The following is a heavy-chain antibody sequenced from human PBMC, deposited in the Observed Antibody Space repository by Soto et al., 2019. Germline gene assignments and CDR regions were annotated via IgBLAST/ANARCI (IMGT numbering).Heavy chain of an antibody. D-gene: IGHD3-10*01. CDR1: GFTFSSYA. Sequence: GGSLRLSCAASGFTFSSYAMSWVRQASGKGLEWVSAISGSGGSTYYADSVKGRFTISRDNSKNTLYLQMNSLRAEDTAVYYCAEDTRITMEGYWGQGTLVTVSS. V-gene: IGHV3-23*01. J-gene: IGHJ4*02. CDR2: ISGSGGST. CDR3: AEDTRITMEGY.